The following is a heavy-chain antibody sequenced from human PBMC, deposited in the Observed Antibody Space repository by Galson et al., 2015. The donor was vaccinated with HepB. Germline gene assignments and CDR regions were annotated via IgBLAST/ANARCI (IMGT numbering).Heavy chain of an antibody. CDR2: IIPIFGTA. D-gene: IGHD3-3*01. CDR1: GGTFSSYA. V-gene: IGHV1-69*06. Sequence: SVKVSCKASGGTFSSYAISWVRQAPGQGLEWMGGIIPIFGTANYAQKFQGRVTITADKSTSTAYMELSSLRSEDTAVYYCARDDSDFWSGDGPFDYWGQGTLVTVSS. J-gene: IGHJ4*02. CDR3: ARDDSDFWSGDGPFDY.